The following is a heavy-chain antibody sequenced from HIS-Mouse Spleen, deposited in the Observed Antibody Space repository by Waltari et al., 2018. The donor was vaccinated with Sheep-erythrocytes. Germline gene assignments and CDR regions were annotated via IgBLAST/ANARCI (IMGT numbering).Heavy chain of an antibody. CDR2: IYYSGST. CDR1: GGSIRSGGYY. CDR3: ARDPLTGADY. Sequence: QVQLQESGPGLVKPSQTLSLTCPVSGGSIRSGGYYWSWSRHPPGKGLEWIGYIYYSGSTSYSPSLKSRVTISVDTSKNQFSLKLSSVTAADTAVYYCARDPLTGADYWGQGTLVTVSS. D-gene: IGHD7-27*01. J-gene: IGHJ4*02. V-gene: IGHV4-31*03.